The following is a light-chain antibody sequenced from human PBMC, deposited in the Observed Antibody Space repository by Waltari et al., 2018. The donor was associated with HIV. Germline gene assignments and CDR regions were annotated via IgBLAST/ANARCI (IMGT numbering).Light chain of an antibody. CDR2: TNN. J-gene: IGLJ1*01. Sequence: QSVLTQPPSASGTPGQRVTISCSGSSSNIGINSVHWYQQLPGAAHTLLIYTNNRGPSGVPDRFSGSKSGTSASLAISGLQSEDEADYYGAAWDDSLNGFVFGAGTKVTVL. CDR3: AAWDDSLNGFV. CDR1: SSNIGINS. V-gene: IGLV1-44*01.